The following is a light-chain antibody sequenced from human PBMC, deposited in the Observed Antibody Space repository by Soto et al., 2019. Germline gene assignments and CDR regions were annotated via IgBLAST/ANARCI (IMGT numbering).Light chain of an antibody. Sequence: QSVLTQPPSVSGTPGQRVTISCSGSTSNIGSNTVHWYQQRPGTAPKVLMYSTNQRPSGVPERFSGSKSGTSASLAISGLQSADDADYFCAAWDDTLSAWVFGGGTK. V-gene: IGLV1-44*01. CDR3: AAWDDTLSAWV. CDR1: TSNIGSNT. J-gene: IGLJ3*02. CDR2: STN.